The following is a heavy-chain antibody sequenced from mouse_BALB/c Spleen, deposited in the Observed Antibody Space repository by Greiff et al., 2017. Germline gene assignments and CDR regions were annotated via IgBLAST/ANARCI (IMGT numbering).Heavy chain of an antibody. D-gene: IGHD4-1*01. CDR3: ARSPPNWDAYYFDY. CDR2: IDPANGNT. V-gene: IGHV14-3*02. CDR1: GFNIKDTY. J-gene: IGHJ2*01. Sequence: VQLQQSGAELVKPGASVKLSCTASGFNIKDTYMHWVKQRPEQGLEWIGRIDPANGNTKYDPKFQGKATITADTSSNTAYLQLSSLTSEDTAVYYCARSPPNWDAYYFDYWGQGTTLTVSS.